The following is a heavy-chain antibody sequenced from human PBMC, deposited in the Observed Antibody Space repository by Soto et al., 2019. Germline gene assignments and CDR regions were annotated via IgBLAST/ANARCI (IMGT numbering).Heavy chain of an antibody. CDR1: GFSVSDNY. V-gene: IGHV3-53*01. Sequence: PGGSLRLSCAASGFSVSDNYVTWVRQAPGKGLEWVSVIYAGGDTFYADSVKGRFTISRDTSENMVYLQMRSLRVEDTAVYHCARGLGFCSGGACYEYWGQGTVVTVLL. D-gene: IGHD2-15*01. CDR3: ARGLGFCSGGACYEY. J-gene: IGHJ4*02. CDR2: IYAGGDT.